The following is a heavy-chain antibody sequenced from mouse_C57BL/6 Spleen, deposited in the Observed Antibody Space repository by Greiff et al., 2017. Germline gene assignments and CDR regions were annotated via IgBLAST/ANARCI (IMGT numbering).Heavy chain of an antibody. V-gene: IGHV5-17*01. CDR2: ISSGSSNI. CDR3: ESPSNYDWFAC. CDR1: GFTFSDYG. D-gene: IGHD2-5*01. Sequence: EVHLVESGGGLVKPGGSLKLSCAASGFTFSDYGMHWVRQAPEKGLEWVEYISSGSSNIYYADTVKGRFTISRDNATNTLFLQMTSLRSEDTAMYCCESPSNYDWFACWGQGTLVTVSA. J-gene: IGHJ3*01.